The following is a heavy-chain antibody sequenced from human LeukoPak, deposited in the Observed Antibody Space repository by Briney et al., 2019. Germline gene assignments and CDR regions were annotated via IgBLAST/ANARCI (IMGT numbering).Heavy chain of an antibody. CDR2: IYYSGST. J-gene: IGHJ4*02. V-gene: IGHV4-59*12. CDR1: GGSISGYY. CDR3: ARSSPSRYFDWLFLDY. D-gene: IGHD3-9*01. Sequence: SETLSLTCTVSGGSISGYYWSWIRQPPGKGLEWIGYIYYSGSTNYNPSLKSRVTISVDTSKNHFSLKLSSVTAADTAVYYCARSSPSRYFDWLFLDYWGQGTLVTVSS.